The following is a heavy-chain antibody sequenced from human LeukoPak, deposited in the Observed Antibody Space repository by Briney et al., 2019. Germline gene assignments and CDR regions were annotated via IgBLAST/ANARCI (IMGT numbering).Heavy chain of an antibody. Sequence: ASVKVSCKASGYTFTTYAINWVRQAPGQGLEWMVWINTNTGNPTYAQGFTGPIVFSLDTSVSTAYLQISSLTAEDTAAYYCARAARDGYDPGDAFDIWGQGTLVTVSS. D-gene: IGHD5-24*01. V-gene: IGHV7-4-1*02. CDR2: INTNTGNP. CDR3: ARAARDGYDPGDAFDI. CDR1: GYTFTTYA. J-gene: IGHJ3*02.